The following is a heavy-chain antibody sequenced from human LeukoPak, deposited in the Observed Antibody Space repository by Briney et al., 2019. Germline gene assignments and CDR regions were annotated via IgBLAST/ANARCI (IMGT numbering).Heavy chain of an antibody. CDR1: GFTFSSYA. Sequence: PGGSLRLSCAASGFTFSSYAMSWVHQAPGKGLEWVSAISGSGGSTYYADSVKGRFTISRDNSKNTLYLQMNSLRAEDTAVYYCAKDPPHYGDYELALGYWGQGTLVTVSS. V-gene: IGHV3-23*01. D-gene: IGHD4-17*01. CDR3: AKDPPHYGDYELALGY. CDR2: ISGSGGST. J-gene: IGHJ4*02.